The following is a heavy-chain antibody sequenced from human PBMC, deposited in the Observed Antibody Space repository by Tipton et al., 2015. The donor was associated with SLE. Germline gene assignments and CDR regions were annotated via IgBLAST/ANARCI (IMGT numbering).Heavy chain of an antibody. CDR3: VRGPFPFDT. Sequence: TLSLTCTVSGGSLSHYYWSWIRQSPGKGPEWIGYIYFSGSTNYNPSLKSRVTISVDTSKKQFSLKLNSVTAADTAVYYCVRGPFPFDTWGQGALVTVSS. D-gene: IGHD2/OR15-2a*01. CDR2: IYFSGST. J-gene: IGHJ4*02. V-gene: IGHV4-59*01. CDR1: GGSLSHYY.